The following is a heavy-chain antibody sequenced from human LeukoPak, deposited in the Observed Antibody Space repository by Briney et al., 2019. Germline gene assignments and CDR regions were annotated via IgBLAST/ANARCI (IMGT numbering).Heavy chain of an antibody. V-gene: IGHV3-21*01. J-gene: IGHJ5*02. CDR2: ISSSSTYI. CDR3: ARDLLTGYYRTGNWFDP. D-gene: IGHD3-9*01. CDR1: GFTFSSYA. Sequence: GGSLRLSCAASGFTFSSYAMSWVRQAPGKGLEWVSSISSSSTYIHYAHSVKGRFTISRDNAKNSLYLQMNSLRAEDTALYYCARDLLTGYYRTGNWFDPWGLGTLVTVSS.